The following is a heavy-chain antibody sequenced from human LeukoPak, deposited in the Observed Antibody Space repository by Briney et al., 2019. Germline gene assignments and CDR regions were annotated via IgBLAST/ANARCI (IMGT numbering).Heavy chain of an antibody. CDR2: FDPEDGET. D-gene: IGHD3-22*01. Sequence: ASVKVSCKVSGYTLTELSMHWVRQALGKGLEWMGGFDPEDGETIYAQRFQGRVTMTEDTSTDTAYMELSSLRSEDTAVYYCATDYDRSRAGNYWGQGTLVTVSS. J-gene: IGHJ4*02. CDR1: GYTLTELS. V-gene: IGHV1-24*01. CDR3: ATDYDRSRAGNY.